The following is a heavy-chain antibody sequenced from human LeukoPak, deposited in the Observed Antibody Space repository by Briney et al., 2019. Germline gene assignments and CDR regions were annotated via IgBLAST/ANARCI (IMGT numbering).Heavy chain of an antibody. CDR3: ARLYGAAGYWYFDL. CDR1: GGSISSYY. V-gene: IGHV4-59*08. CDR2: IYYSGST. D-gene: IGHD6-13*01. J-gene: IGHJ2*01. Sequence: PSETLSLTCTVSGGSISSYYWSWIRQPPGKGLEWIGYIYYSGSTNYNPSLKSRVTISVDTSKNQFFLKLSSVTAADTAVYYCARLYGAAGYWYFDLWGRGTLVTVSS.